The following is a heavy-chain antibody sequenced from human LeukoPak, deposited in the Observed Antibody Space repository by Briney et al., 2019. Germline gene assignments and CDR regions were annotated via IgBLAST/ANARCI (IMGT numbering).Heavy chain of an antibody. CDR2: VFHSGIT. Sequence: SETLSLTCSVSGYSISSGYYWGWIRQPPGKGLEWIGSVFHSGITYYKPSLKSRVTILVDTSKNQVSLKLTSVSAADTAVYYCARSEINDYFKYWGPGILSPSPQ. CDR1: GYSISSGYY. D-gene: IGHD3-16*01. CDR3: ARSEINDYFKY. V-gene: IGHV4-38-2*02. J-gene: IGHJ4*02.